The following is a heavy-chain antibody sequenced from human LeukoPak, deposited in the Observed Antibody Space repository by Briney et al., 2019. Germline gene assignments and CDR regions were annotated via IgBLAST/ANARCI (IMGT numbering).Heavy chain of an antibody. V-gene: IGHV3-7*04. J-gene: IGHJ4*02. D-gene: IGHD3-10*01. CDR3: AKDNYGSGSHGD. Sequence: GGSLRLSCAASGFSFTSSWMTWVRQAPGKGLEWVGNIRQDGGETQFVDSLKGRFTISRDNAKNSLYLQMNSLRVEDTAVYFCAKDNYGSGSHGDWGQGTLVTVSS. CDR1: GFSFTSSW. CDR2: IRQDGGET.